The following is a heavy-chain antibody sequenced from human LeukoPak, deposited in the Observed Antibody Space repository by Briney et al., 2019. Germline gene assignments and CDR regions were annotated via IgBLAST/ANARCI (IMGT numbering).Heavy chain of an antibody. CDR1: GFTFSSYA. CDR3: AQVGYCSGGSCYRSRGREYFQH. D-gene: IGHD2-15*01. V-gene: IGHV3-23*01. Sequence: PGGSLRLSCAASGFTFSSYAMSWVRQAPGKGLEWVSAISGSGGSTYYADSVKGRFTISRDNSKNTLYLQMNSLRAEDTAVYYCAQVGYCSGGSCYRSRGREYFQHWGQGTLVTVSS. CDR2: ISGSGGST. J-gene: IGHJ1*01.